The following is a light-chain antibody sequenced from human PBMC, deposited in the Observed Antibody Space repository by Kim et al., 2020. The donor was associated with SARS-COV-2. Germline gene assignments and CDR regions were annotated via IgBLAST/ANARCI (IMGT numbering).Light chain of an antibody. J-gene: IGLJ1*01. CDR1: SSNVGAYNV. CDR2: GIT. V-gene: IGLV1-40*01. CDR3: QSYGSGLCGFV. Sequence: QTVTISCTGTSSNVGAYNVVPWYHHFPGTAPKVVIFGITNRPSGVPDRFSGSKSGTSASLAISGLQAEDEADYYCQSYGSGLCGFVFGTGTKVTVL.